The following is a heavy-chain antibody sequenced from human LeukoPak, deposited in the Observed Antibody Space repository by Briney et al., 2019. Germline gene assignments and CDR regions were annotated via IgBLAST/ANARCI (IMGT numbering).Heavy chain of an antibody. Sequence: SETLSLTCISGGSISSSNYYWGWIRQPPGKGLEWIGSIYYSGSTYYNPSLKSRVTISVDTSKNQFSLKLSSVTAADTAVYYCASSPGAAAGFDYWGQGTLVTVSS. V-gene: IGHV4-39*07. CDR3: ASSPGAAAGFDY. D-gene: IGHD6-13*01. CDR2: IYYSGST. J-gene: IGHJ4*02. CDR1: GGSISSSNYY.